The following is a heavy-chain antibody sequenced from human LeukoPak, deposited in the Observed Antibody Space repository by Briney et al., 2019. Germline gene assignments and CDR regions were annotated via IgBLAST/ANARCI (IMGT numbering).Heavy chain of an antibody. V-gene: IGHV1-69*04. CDR1: GGTFSSYA. D-gene: IGHD2-15*01. CDR3: ARDRSLNWFDP. J-gene: IGHJ5*02. Sequence: ASVKVSCKASGGTFSSYAISWVRQAPGQGLEWMGRIIPILGIANYAQKFQGRVTITADKSTSTAYMELSSLRSEDTAVYYSARDRSLNWFDPWGQGTLVTVSS. CDR2: IIPILGIA.